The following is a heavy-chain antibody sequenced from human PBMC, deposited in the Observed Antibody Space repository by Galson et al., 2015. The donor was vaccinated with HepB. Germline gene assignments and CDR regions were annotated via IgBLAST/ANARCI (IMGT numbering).Heavy chain of an antibody. CDR3: GRVLELGRYDYIWGSYRYYFDY. V-gene: IGHV4-34*01. Sequence: SETLSLTCAVYGGSFSGYYWSWIRQPPGKGLEWIGEINHSGSTNYNPSLKSRVTISVDTSKNQFSLKLSSVTAADTAVYYCGRVLELGRYDYIWGSYRYYFDYWGQGTLVTVSS. CDR1: GGSFSGYY. J-gene: IGHJ4*02. D-gene: IGHD3-16*02. CDR2: INHSGST.